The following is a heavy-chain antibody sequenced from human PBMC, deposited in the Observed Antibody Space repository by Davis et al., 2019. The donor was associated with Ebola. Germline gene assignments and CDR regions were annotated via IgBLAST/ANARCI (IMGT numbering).Heavy chain of an antibody. V-gene: IGHV3-30-3*01. D-gene: IGHD6-19*01. Sequence: GESLKISCAASGFTFSSYAMHWVRQAPGKGLEWVAVISYDGSNKYYADSVKGRFTISRDNSKNTLYLQMNSLRAEDTAVYYCARDESIAVAGPRGWFDPWGQGILVTVSS. CDR3: ARDESIAVAGPRGWFDP. CDR2: ISYDGSNK. CDR1: GFTFSSYA. J-gene: IGHJ5*02.